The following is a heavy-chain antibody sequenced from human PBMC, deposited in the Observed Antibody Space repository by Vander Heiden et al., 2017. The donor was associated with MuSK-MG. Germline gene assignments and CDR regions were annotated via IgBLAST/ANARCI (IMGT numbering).Heavy chain of an antibody. Sequence: QVQLVESGGGVVQPGGSLRLSCAASGFTFSSYGMHWVRQAPGKGLEWVAFIRYDGSNKYYADSVKGRFTISRDNSKNTLYLQMNSLRAEDTAVYYCAKDGYEGYGFIAFDIWGQGTMVTVSS. CDR1: GFTFSSYG. CDR2: IRYDGSNK. J-gene: IGHJ3*02. D-gene: IGHD5-12*01. V-gene: IGHV3-30*02. CDR3: AKDGYEGYGFIAFDI.